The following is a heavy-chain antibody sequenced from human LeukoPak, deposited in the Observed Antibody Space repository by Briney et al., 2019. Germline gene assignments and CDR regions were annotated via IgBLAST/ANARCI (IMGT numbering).Heavy chain of an antibody. J-gene: IGHJ6*02. CDR3: AREEEDQLQFWAYYYYYGMDV. CDR2: ISSSSSYI. V-gene: IGHV3-21*01. D-gene: IGHD5-24*01. CDR1: GFTFSSYS. Sequence: GGSLRLSCAASGFTFSSYSMNWVRQAPGKGLEWVSSISSSSSYIYYADLVKGRFTISRDNAKNSLYLQMNSLRAEDTAVYYCAREEEDQLQFWAYYYYYGMDVWGQGTTVTVSS.